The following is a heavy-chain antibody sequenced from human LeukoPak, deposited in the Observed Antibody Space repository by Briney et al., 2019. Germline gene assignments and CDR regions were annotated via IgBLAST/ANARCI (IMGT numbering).Heavy chain of an antibody. J-gene: IGHJ3*02. CDR3: ARSSYYYAADAFDI. CDR2: IYYSGST. CDR1: GGSISSGSHY. D-gene: IGHD3-10*01. V-gene: IGHV4-39*07. Sequence: PSETLSLTCTVSGGSISSGSHYWGWIRQPPGKGLEWIGTIYYSGSTYYNPSLKSRVTISVDTSKDQFSLNLSSVTAADTAVYYCARSSYYYAADAFDIWGQGTMVTVSS.